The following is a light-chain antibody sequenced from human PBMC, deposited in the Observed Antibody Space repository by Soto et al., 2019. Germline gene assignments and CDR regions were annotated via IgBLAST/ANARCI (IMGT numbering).Light chain of an antibody. Sequence: IVMTQSPLSLPVTPGEPASISCRSSQSLLHSNGYNCLDWYLQKPGQSPQLLIYLGSNRASGVPGRFSVSGSGTDFTLKISRVEAEDVGVYYCMQALQTPMYTFGQGTKLEIK. CDR1: QSLLHSNGYNC. CDR2: LGS. V-gene: IGKV2-28*01. J-gene: IGKJ2*01. CDR3: MQALQTPMYT.